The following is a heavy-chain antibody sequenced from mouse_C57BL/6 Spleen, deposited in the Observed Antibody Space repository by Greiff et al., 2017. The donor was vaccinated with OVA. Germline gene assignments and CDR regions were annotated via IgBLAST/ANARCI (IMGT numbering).Heavy chain of an antibody. J-gene: IGHJ4*01. CDR1: GYTFTDYN. CDR3: ARKGYDYDYAMDY. D-gene: IGHD2-4*01. CDR2: INPNNGGT. Sequence: VQLQQSGPELVKPGASVKMSCKASGYTFTDYNMHWVKQSHGKSLEWIGYINPNNGGTSYNQKFKGKATLTVNKSSSTAYMELRSLTSVDSAVYYCARKGYDYDYAMDYWGQGTSVTVSS. V-gene: IGHV1-22*01.